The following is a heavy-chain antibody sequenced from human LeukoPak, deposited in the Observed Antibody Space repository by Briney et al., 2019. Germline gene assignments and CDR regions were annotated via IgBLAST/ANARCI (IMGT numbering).Heavy chain of an antibody. Sequence: GASVKVSCKASGGTLSSYAISWVRQAPGQGLEWMGGIIPIFGTANYAQKFQGRVTITADESTSTAYMELSSLRSEDTAVYYCASPVRYCSSTSCPINYYYYGMDVWGQGTTVTVSS. CDR1: GGTLSSYA. V-gene: IGHV1-69*13. D-gene: IGHD2-2*01. CDR2: IIPIFGTA. CDR3: ASPVRYCSSTSCPINYYYYGMDV. J-gene: IGHJ6*02.